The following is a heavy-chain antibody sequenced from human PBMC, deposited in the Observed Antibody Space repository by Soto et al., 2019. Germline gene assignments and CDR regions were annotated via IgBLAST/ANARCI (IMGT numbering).Heavy chain of an antibody. CDR1: GGSISSYY. Sequence: TSETLSLTCTVSGGSISSYYWSWIRQAPGKGLEWIGYIYYSGSTNYNPSLKSRVTISVDTSKNQFSLKLSSVTAADTAVYYCASVATYYDYYYMDVWGKGTTVTVSS. J-gene: IGHJ6*03. V-gene: IGHV4-59*08. D-gene: IGHD5-12*01. CDR2: IYYSGST. CDR3: ASVATYYDYYYMDV.